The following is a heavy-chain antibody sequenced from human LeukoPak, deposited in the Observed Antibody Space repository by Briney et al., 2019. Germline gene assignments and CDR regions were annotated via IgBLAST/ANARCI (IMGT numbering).Heavy chain of an antibody. CDR3: ARERGNYYDSSGTGVFDY. CDR1: GYTFIGYY. D-gene: IGHD3-22*01. Sequence: GASVKVSCKTSGYTFIGYYLHWVRQAPGQGLEWMGWINPKNGGTNYPQKFQGRVTMTRDTSISTAYMELSRLRSDDTAVYYCARERGNYYDSSGTGVFDYWGQGTLVTVSS. J-gene: IGHJ4*02. V-gene: IGHV1-2*02. CDR2: INPKNGGT.